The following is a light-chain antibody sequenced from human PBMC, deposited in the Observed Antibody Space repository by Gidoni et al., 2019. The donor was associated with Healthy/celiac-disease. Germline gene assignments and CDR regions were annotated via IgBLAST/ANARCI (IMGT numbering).Light chain of an antibody. J-gene: IGKJ2*01. CDR1: QSLLHSYGKPY. CDR2: EVA. CDR3: MQSIQLTPT. Sequence: DIAMSQTPLSLSVTPGQPASIACKSSQSLLHSYGKPYLYCYLQKPGQSPQLLIYEVANRFSGGPDRCSGGGSGTDVILKISRVEAEDVGVYYCMQSIQLTPTFGQGTKLEIK. V-gene: IGKV2D-29*02.